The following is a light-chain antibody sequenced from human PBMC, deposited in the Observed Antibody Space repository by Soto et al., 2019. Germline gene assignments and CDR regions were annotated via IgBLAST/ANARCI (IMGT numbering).Light chain of an antibody. Sequence: QSVLNQPASVSGSPGQSITISCTGTSSDIGDYNYVSWYQLHPDKAPKLLIYKVSDRPSGVSSRFSGSKSGSTAFLTISGLQPEDEADYYRYSWASTRTPWLFGGGTKLTVL. J-gene: IGLJ3*02. V-gene: IGLV2-14*01. CDR1: SSDIGDYNY. CDR3: YSWASTRTPWL. CDR2: KVS.